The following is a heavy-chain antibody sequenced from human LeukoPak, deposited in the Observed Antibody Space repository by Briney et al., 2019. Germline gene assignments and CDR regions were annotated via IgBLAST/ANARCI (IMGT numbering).Heavy chain of an antibody. Sequence: GRSLRLSCAASGFTFSSYAMSWVRQPPGKGLECVSAISGSCCSTYYADSVKGRFTISRDNSRTTLSLQMNSLRAEDTAVYYCAKELGYCSSSSCYQSFDIWGQGTMVNVSS. D-gene: IGHD2-2*01. CDR2: ISGSCCST. CDR1: GFTFSSYA. V-gene: IGHV3-23*01. CDR3: AKELGYCSSSSCYQSFDI. J-gene: IGHJ3*02.